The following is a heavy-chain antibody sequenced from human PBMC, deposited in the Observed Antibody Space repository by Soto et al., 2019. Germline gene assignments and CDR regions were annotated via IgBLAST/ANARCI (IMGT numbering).Heavy chain of an antibody. V-gene: IGHV4-39*01. J-gene: IGHJ5*02. CDR3: VRHRSDFWFDP. D-gene: IGHD2-21*02. CDR1: GGSISSSSYY. Sequence: SETLSLTCTVSGGSISSSSYYWGWIRQPPGKGLEWIGSIYYSGSTYYNPSLKSRVTVSVDTSKNQFSLKLSSVTAADTAVYYCVRHRSDFWFDPWGQGTLVTVSS. CDR2: IYYSGST.